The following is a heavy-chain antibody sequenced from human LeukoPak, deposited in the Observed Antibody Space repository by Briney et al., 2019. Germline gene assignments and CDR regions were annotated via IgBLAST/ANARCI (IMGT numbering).Heavy chain of an antibody. D-gene: IGHD5-18*01. CDR1: GGTFSSYA. Sequence: VASVKVSCKASGGTFSSYAISWVRQAPGQGLEWMGGIIPIFGTANYAQKFQGRVTITADESTSTAYMELSSLRSEDTAVYYCARNDGGYSYGFDYWGQGTLVTVSS. CDR3: ARNDGGYSYGFDY. V-gene: IGHV1-69*13. J-gene: IGHJ4*02. CDR2: IIPIFGTA.